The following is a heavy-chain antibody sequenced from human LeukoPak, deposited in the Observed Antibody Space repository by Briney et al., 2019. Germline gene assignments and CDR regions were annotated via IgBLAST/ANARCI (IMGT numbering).Heavy chain of an antibody. CDR3: ARGNGYSYGLNFDY. J-gene: IGHJ4*02. D-gene: IGHD5-18*01. Sequence: SETLSLTCTVSGGSISSYYWRWIRQPPGKGLEWIGYIYYSGSTNYNPSLKSRVTISVDTSKNQFSLKLSSVTAADTAVYYCARGNGYSYGLNFDYWGQGTLVTVSS. CDR2: IYYSGST. CDR1: GGSISSYY. V-gene: IGHV4-59*01.